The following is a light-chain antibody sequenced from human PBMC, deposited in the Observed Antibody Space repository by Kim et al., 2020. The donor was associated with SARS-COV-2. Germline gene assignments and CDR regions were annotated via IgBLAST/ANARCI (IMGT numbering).Light chain of an antibody. CDR1: QSIGSW. Sequence: SASVGYRVTITCRASQSIGSWLAWYQQKPGQAPKLLIYDASSLERGVPSRFSGSGSGPEFTLTISSLQPDDFASYYCQQYNTSGTFGQGTKVDIK. CDR3: QQYNTSGT. J-gene: IGKJ1*01. V-gene: IGKV1-5*01. CDR2: DAS.